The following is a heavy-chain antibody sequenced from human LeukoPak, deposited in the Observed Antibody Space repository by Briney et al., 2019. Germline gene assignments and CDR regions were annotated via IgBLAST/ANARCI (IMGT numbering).Heavy chain of an antibody. D-gene: IGHD5-18*01. V-gene: IGHV3-21*01. CDR3: ARDIRGYSYGDFDY. J-gene: IGHJ4*02. Sequence: GGSLRLSCAASGFTFSSYSMNWVRQAPGKGLEWVSSISSSSSYIYYADSVKGRFTMSRDNAENSLYLQMNSLRAEDTAVYYCARDIRGYSYGDFDYWGQGTLVTVSS. CDR2: ISSSSSYI. CDR1: GFTFSSYS.